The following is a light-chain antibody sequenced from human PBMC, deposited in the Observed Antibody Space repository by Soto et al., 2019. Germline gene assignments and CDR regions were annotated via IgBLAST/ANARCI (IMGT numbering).Light chain of an antibody. CDR2: AAS. Sequence: DIQVTQSPFSLSASVGDRVTITCRASQSISNYLNWYQKKPGKAPNLLIYAASSLQSGVPSRFSGSGSGTDFALTISSLQPEDFATYYCQQSYRPPYTFGQGTNLEIK. V-gene: IGKV1-39*01. CDR1: QSISNY. J-gene: IGKJ2*01. CDR3: QQSYRPPYT.